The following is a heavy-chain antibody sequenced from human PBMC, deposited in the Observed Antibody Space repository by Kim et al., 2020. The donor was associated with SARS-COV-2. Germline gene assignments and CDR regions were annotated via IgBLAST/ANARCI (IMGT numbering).Heavy chain of an antibody. CDR1: GDSVSSNSAS. CDR3: ARAEDRNCGGDCYAAYFDH. D-gene: IGHD2-21*02. V-gene: IGHV6-1*01. CDR2: TYYRSEWYN. Sequence: SQTLSLTCAISGDSVSSNSASWNWIRQSPSRGLERLGRTYYRSEWYNDYAVSVKSRITINPDTSRNQFSLQLSSVTPEDTAVYYCARAEDRNCGGDCYAAYFDHWGQGTLVTVSS. J-gene: IGHJ4*02.